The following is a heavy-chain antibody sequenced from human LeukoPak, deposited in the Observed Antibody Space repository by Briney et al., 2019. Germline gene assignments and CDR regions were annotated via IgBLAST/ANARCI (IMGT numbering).Heavy chain of an antibody. CDR2: INPSGGGT. J-gene: IGHJ4*02. Sequence: ASVKVSCKASGYTFNNYYMYWVRQAPGQGLEWMGMINPSGGGTSYAQKFQGRVTMTRDTSTRTVYMEVSSLKPEDTAVYYCTRQGAYSSAIGMGYWGQGTLVTVSS. CDR3: TRQGAYSSAIGMGY. D-gene: IGHD6-19*01. V-gene: IGHV1-46*02. CDR1: GYTFNNYY.